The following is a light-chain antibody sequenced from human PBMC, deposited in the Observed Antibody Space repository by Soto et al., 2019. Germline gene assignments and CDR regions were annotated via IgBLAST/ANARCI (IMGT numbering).Light chain of an antibody. V-gene: IGKV1-9*01. CDR1: QGISSY. Sequence: DIQLTQSPSFLSASVGDRVTITCRASQGISSYLAWYQQKPGKAPKLLIYAASTLQSGVLSRFSGSGSGTEFTLTISSLQPEDFATYYCQQLNIYPRFGQGTRLEIK. CDR2: AAS. J-gene: IGKJ5*01. CDR3: QQLNIYPR.